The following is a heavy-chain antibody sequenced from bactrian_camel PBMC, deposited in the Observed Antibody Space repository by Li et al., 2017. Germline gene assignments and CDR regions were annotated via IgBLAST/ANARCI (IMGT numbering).Heavy chain of an antibody. CDR1: GYTHSIDC. J-gene: IGHJ4*01. V-gene: IGHV3S54*01. Sequence: QVQLVESGGGSVQAGGSLRLSCAASGYTHSIDCMGWFRQAPGKEREAVAHIYTAGDTTYDTDSVKGRFTISQDNAKNTVYLQMNSLKPDDSGTYICAYESGTTPDQCRRRGPGGYFGQGTQVTVSS. D-gene: IGHD7*01. CDR2: IYTAGDTT.